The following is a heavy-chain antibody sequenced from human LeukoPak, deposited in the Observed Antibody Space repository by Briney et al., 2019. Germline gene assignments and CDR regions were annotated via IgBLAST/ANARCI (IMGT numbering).Heavy chain of an antibody. CDR3: AREAYGSGSYHFDY. CDR1: GSTFTSYA. Sequence: ASVKVSCKASGSTFTSYAMNWVRQAPGQGLEWMGWINTNTGNPMYAQGFTGRFVFSLDTSVSTAYLQISSLEAEDTAIYYCAREAYGSGSYHFDYWGQGTLVTASS. D-gene: IGHD3-10*01. V-gene: IGHV7-4-1*02. J-gene: IGHJ4*02. CDR2: INTNTGNP.